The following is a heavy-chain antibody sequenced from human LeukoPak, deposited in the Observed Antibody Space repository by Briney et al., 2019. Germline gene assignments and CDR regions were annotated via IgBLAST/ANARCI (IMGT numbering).Heavy chain of an antibody. J-gene: IGHJ3*02. Sequence: GGSLRLSCAASEFTFSNYAMNWVRQAPGKGLEWVSGISGGGGSTYYADSVKGRFTISRDNAKNTLYLRMNSLRAEDTAVYYCAREFEGQEAGAYGSGSYDVFDIWGQGTMVTVSS. CDR3: AREFEGQEAGAYGSGSYDVFDI. CDR1: EFTFSNYA. D-gene: IGHD3-10*01. CDR2: ISGGGGST. V-gene: IGHV3-23*01.